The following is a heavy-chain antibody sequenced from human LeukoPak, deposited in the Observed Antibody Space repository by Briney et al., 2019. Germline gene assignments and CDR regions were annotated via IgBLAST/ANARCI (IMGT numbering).Heavy chain of an antibody. D-gene: IGHD2-21*01. J-gene: IGHJ3*02. V-gene: IGHV1-8*02. Sequence: GASVKVSCKASGYTFSGYYLHWVRQAPGQGLEWMGWINPNSGNTGYAQKFQGRVTMTRNTSISTAYMELSSLRSEDTAVYYCARDGAYSSFDIWGQGTMVTVSS. CDR2: INPNSGNT. CDR3: ARDGAYSSFDI. CDR1: GYTFSGYY.